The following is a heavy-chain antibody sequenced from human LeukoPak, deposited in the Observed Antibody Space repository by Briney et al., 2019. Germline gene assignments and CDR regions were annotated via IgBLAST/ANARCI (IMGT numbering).Heavy chain of an antibody. J-gene: IGHJ4*02. D-gene: IGHD6-6*01. CDR1: GYTFTGYY. Sequence: ASVKVSCKASGYTFTGYYMHWVRQAPGQGLEWMGWINPNSGGTNYAQKFQGRVTMTRDTSISTAYMGLGRLRSDDTAVYYCARAGEYSSSSDFDYWGQGTLVSVSS. V-gene: IGHV1-2*02. CDR2: INPNSGGT. CDR3: ARAGEYSSSSDFDY.